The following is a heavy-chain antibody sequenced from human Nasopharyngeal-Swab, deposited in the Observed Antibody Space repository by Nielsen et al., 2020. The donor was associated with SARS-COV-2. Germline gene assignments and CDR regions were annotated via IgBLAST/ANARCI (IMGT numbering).Heavy chain of an antibody. D-gene: IGHD5-12*01. V-gene: IGHV1-69*10. J-gene: IGHJ4*02. CDR2: IVPALGLP. CDR3: AREGEYGAYDAPDY. Sequence: SVKVSCKTSGATFTNSAISWVRQAPGQGLEWMGGIVPALGLPNYAQKFRGRVTISADRSTTTSYLELSSLRSEDTAIYYCAREGEYGAYDAPDYWGQGTLVTVSS. CDR1: GATFTNSA.